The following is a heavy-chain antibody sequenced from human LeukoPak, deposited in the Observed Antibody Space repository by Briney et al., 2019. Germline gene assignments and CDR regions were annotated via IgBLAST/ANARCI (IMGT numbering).Heavy chain of an antibody. D-gene: IGHD6-13*01. V-gene: IGHV4-4*07. CDR2: IYTSGST. CDR3: ARAGAGFIAAAGTTGWFDP. Sequence: SETLSLTCTVSGGSISSYYWSWIRQPAGKGLEWIGRIYTSGSTNYNPSLKSRVTMSVDTSKDEFSLKLSSVTAADTAVYYCARAGAGFIAAAGTTGWFDPWGQGTLVTVSS. J-gene: IGHJ5*02. CDR1: GGSISSYY.